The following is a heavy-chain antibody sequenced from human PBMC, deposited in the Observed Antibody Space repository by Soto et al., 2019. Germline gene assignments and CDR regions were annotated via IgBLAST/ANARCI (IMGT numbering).Heavy chain of an antibody. CDR3: AKGLLLTTITTVGD. J-gene: IGHJ4*02. CDR2: ISYDGTNK. CDR1: GFIFSTYG. D-gene: IGHD4-17*01. Sequence: QVQLVESGGGVVQPGRSLRLSCAASGFIFSTYGMHWVRQAPGTGLEWLSVISYDGTNKYYADSVKGRFTISRDNSKNTLWLQMDSMRTEETAVYYCAKGLLLTTITTVGDWGQGTLVTVSS. V-gene: IGHV3-30*18.